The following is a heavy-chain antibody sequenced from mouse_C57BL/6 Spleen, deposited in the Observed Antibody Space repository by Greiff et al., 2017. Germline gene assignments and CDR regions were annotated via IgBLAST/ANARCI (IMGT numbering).Heavy chain of an antibody. J-gene: IGHJ2*01. V-gene: IGHV8-8*01. CDR2: IWWDDDK. CDR1: GFSLSTFAMG. CDR3: ARIEGGTTVVAYDY. Sequence: QVTLKVSGPGILQPSQTLSLTCSFSGFSLSTFAMGVGWIRQPSGKGLEWLAHIWWDDDKYYNPALKSPLPIFKDPSKNQVFLKIDNVDTADTATYYGARIEGGTTVVAYDYGGQGTTLTVSS. D-gene: IGHD1-1*01.